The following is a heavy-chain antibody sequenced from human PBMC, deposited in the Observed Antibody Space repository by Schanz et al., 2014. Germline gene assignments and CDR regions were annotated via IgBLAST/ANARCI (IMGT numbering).Heavy chain of an antibody. V-gene: IGHV1-18*01. D-gene: IGHD4-17*01. J-gene: IGHJ4*02. Sequence: QVQLVQSGGEVKTPGASVKVSCKASGYTFTRSGISWVRQAPGQGLEWMGWIGGSDGNTNFAQKFQGRVTMTTDTSTSTVYMELRSLTSDDSAVYYCARDPYGKNSGDFDYWGQGTLVTVSS. CDR2: IGGSDGNT. CDR3: ARDPYGKNSGDFDY. CDR1: GYTFTRSG.